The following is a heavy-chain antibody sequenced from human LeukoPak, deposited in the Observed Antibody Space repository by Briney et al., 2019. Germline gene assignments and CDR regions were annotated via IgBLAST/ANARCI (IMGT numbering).Heavy chain of an antibody. CDR2: FDPEDGET. Sequence: ASVKVSCKVSGYTLTELSMHWVRQAPGKGLEWMGGFDPEDGETIYAQKFQGRVTMTEDTSTDTAYMELSSLRSEDTAVYYCATWQEWPRLEPPFDYWGQGTLVTVSS. D-gene: IGHD5-12*01. CDR3: ATWQEWPRLEPPFDY. CDR1: GYTLTELS. V-gene: IGHV1-24*01. J-gene: IGHJ4*02.